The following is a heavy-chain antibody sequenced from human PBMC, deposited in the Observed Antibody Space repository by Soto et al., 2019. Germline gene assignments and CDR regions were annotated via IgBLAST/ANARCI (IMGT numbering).Heavy chain of an antibody. CDR2: ISWDGGST. D-gene: IGHD2-8*01. J-gene: IGHJ3*02. CDR1: GFTFDDYT. Sequence: PGGSLRLSCAASGFTFDDYTMHWARQAPGKGLEWVSLISWDGGSTYYADSVKGRFTISRDNRKNSLYLQMNSLRTEDTALYYCAKGTNRGDAFDIWGQGTMVTVSS. V-gene: IGHV3-43*01. CDR3: AKGTNRGDAFDI.